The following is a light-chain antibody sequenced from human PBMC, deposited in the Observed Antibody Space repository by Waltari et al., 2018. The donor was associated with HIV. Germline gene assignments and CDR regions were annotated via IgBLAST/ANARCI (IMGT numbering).Light chain of an antibody. V-gene: IGKV1-5*03. CDR1: QRISTW. CDR3: HQYSSSFT. CDR2: RAS. Sequence: DIQMTQSPSTLSASLGDRVTITCRASQRISTWLAWYQRKPGTAPKLLIYRASTLQKGFPSRFRGTGSGKQFTLSITTLQPDDFATYSRHQYSSSFTFDPGTKLEIQ. J-gene: IGKJ2*01.